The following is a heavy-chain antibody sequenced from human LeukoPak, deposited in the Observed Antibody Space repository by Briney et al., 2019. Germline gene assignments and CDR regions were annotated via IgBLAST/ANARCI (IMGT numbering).Heavy chain of an antibody. J-gene: IGHJ6*03. D-gene: IGHD6-6*01. CDR1: GFTFSSYS. CDR3: ARPLVGAARHYYYYYMDV. V-gene: IGHV3-48*01. Sequence: PGGSLRLSCAASGFTFSSYSMNWVRQAPGKGLEWVSYISSSSSTIYYADSVKGRFTISRDNSKNTLYLQMNSLRAEDTAVYYCARPLVGAARHYYYYYMDVWGKGTTVTVSS. CDR2: ISSSSSTI.